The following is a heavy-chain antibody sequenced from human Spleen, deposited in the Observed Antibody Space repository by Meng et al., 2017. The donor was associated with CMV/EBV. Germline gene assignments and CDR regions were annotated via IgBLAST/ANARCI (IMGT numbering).Heavy chain of an antibody. V-gene: IGHV1-2*02. D-gene: IGHD3-3*01. J-gene: IGHJ5*01. Sequence: TFTSYHLDWVRQAQGQGLEWMGWINVNGGGTDYAEKFQGRVTMTSDSSINTAYMELRSLTSDDTAVYYCVREGIFGVITRGWFDSWGQGTLVTVSS. CDR1: TFTSYH. CDR3: VREGIFGVITRGWFDS. CDR2: INVNGGGT.